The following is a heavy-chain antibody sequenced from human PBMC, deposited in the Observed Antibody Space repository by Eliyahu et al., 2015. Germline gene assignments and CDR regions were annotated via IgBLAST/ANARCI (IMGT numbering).Heavy chain of an antibody. V-gene: IGHV4-34*01. Sequence: QVRLQQWGAGLLKPSETLSLTCAVYGGTFSGYYWSWIRQPPGKGLEWIGEVKDSGNTNYNPSLKSRVTISVDTSKNQFSLKLTSVTAADTAVYYCARDREGVLDSWGQGILVTVSS. D-gene: IGHD4/OR15-4a*01. CDR3: ARDREGVLDS. CDR1: GGTFSGYY. J-gene: IGHJ5*01. CDR2: VKDSGNT.